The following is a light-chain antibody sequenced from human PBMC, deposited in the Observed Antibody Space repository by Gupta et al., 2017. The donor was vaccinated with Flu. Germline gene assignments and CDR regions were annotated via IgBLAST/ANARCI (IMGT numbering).Light chain of an antibody. Sequence: QSVLTQPPSASGTPGQTVTMSCSGSSSNLGNNFVYWYQQIPETAPKLLIYRNNQRPSGVPDRYSGSKSGTSASLAISGLRSEDEADYYCAAWDDSLNGYVFGTGTKVTVL. CDR1: SSNLGNNF. J-gene: IGLJ1*01. CDR3: AAWDDSLNGYV. V-gene: IGLV1-47*01. CDR2: RNN.